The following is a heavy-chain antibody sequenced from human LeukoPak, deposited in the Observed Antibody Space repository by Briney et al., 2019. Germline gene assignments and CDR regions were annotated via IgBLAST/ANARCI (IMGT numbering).Heavy chain of an antibody. Sequence: GRSLRLSRAASRFTLVEYAMHWVRQAPGKGLEGVSGISWNSGSIGYADSVKGRFTISRDNAKNSLYLQMNSLRAEDMALYYCAKDRLIEYDRSGFDYWGQGTLVTVSS. J-gene: IGHJ4*02. CDR1: RFTLVEYA. CDR3: AKDRLIEYDRSGFDY. CDR2: ISWNSGSI. D-gene: IGHD3-22*01. V-gene: IGHV3-9*03.